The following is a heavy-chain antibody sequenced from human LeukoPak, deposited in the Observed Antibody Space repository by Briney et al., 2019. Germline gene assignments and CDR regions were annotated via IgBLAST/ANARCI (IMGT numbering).Heavy chain of an antibody. CDR2: IKQDGSEK. Sequence: GGSLRLSCAASGFTFSSYWMSWVRQAPGKGLEWVANIKQDGSEKYYVDSVKGRFTISRDNAKNSLYLQMNSLRVEDTAVYYCARAAVYCSSSTCRTNFDSWGQGTLVTVSS. J-gene: IGHJ4*02. D-gene: IGHD2-2*01. V-gene: IGHV3-7*01. CDR3: ARAAVYCSSSTCRTNFDS. CDR1: GFTFSSYW.